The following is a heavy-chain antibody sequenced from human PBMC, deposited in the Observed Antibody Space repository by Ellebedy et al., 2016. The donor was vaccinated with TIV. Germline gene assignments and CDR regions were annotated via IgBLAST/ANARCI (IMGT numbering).Heavy chain of an antibody. Sequence: AASVQVSCKASAYTFTSYGISWVRQAPGQGLEWMGWISANNGNTNYAQKFQGRVTMTTDTSTSTAYMELRSLRSDDTAVYYCARDPGPGSFDYWGQGTLVTVSS. CDR1: AYTFTSYG. V-gene: IGHV1-18*01. CDR3: ARDPGPGSFDY. J-gene: IGHJ4*02. D-gene: IGHD3-10*01. CDR2: ISANNGNT.